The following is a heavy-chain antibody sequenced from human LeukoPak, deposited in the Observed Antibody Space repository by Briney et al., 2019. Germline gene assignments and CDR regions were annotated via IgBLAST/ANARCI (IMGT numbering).Heavy chain of an antibody. CDR3: AGFDYHDSSGSPGGDY. J-gene: IGHJ4*02. CDR1: GFTFSDYY. D-gene: IGHD3-22*01. CDR2: ISSSGSTI. Sequence: PGGSLRLSCAASGFTFSDYYMSWIRQAPGKGLEWVSYISSSGSTIYYADSVKGRFTISRDNAKNSLYLQMNSLRAEDTAVYYCAGFDYHDSSGSPGGDYWGQGTLVTASS. V-gene: IGHV3-11*01.